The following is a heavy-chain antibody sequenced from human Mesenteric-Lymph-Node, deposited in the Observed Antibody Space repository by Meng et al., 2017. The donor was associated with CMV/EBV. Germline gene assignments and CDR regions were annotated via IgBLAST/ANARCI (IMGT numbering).Heavy chain of an antibody. J-gene: IGHJ4*02. V-gene: IGHV4-30-4*08. CDR2: IYYSGST. Sequence: LRLSCTVSGGSISSGDYYWSWIRQPPGKGLEWIGYIYYSGSTYYNPSLKSRVTISVDTSKNQFSLKLSSVTAADTAVYYCARGVVPAAIPFDYWGQGTLVTVSS. D-gene: IGHD2-2*01. CDR1: GGSISSGDYY. CDR3: ARGVVPAAIPFDY.